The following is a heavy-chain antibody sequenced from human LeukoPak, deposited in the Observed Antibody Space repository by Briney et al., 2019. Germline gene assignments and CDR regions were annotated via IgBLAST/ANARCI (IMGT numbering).Heavy chain of an antibody. CDR2: INHSGST. V-gene: IGHV4-34*01. Sequence: PSETLSLTCAVYGGSFSGYYWSWIRQPPGKGLEWIGEINHSGSTNYNPSLKSRVTISVDTSKNQFSLKLSSATAADTAVYYCARHGRYCSGGSCYQIYYFDYWGQGTLVTVSS. J-gene: IGHJ4*02. CDR3: ARHGRYCSGGSCYQIYYFDY. D-gene: IGHD2-15*01. CDR1: GGSFSGYY.